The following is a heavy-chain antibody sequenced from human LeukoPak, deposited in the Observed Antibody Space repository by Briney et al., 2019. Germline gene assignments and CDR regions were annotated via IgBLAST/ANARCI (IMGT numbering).Heavy chain of an antibody. CDR2: IYTGST. Sequence: SETLSLTCSVSGASVTSGGFYWGWLRQSPGKGLEWIATIYTGSTYYDPSLKSRVTISIDTSKNQFSLNVRSVSAADTAVHYCARHSGSGSLSRPFDPWGQGTLATVTS. CDR3: ARHSGSGSLSRPFDP. V-gene: IGHV4-39*01. J-gene: IGHJ5*02. CDR1: GASVTSGGFY. D-gene: IGHD3-10*01.